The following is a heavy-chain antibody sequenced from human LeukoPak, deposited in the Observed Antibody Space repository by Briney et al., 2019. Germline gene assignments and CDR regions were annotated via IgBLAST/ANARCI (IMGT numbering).Heavy chain of an antibody. CDR1: GGSITSGGYY. Sequence: SETLSLTCTVSGGSITSGGYYWSWVRQHPGKGLEWIRYINNSGSTYYNPSLESRVTISVDTSKNQFSLKLSSVTAADTAVYYCASATSDWYFDLWGRGTPVTVSS. J-gene: IGHJ2*01. D-gene: IGHD2-15*01. CDR3: ASATSDWYFDL. V-gene: IGHV4-31*03. CDR2: INNSGST.